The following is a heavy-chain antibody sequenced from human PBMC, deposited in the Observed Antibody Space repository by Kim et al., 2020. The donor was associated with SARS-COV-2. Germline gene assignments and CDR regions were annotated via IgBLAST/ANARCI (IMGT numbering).Heavy chain of an antibody. CDR2: IDTKTGDP. V-gene: IGHV7-4-1*02. CDR1: GYDFKRYP. CDR3: AARFGTGEVVFGPHYNMDV. Sequence: ASVKVSCRTSGYDFKRYPLNWVRQVPGHGLEWMGWIDTKTGDPAFAPAFRGRVVFSLDTSVSTAYLEINNLQPEDTAVYYCAARFGTGEVVFGPHYNMDV. J-gene: IGHJ6*01. D-gene: IGHD3-3*01.